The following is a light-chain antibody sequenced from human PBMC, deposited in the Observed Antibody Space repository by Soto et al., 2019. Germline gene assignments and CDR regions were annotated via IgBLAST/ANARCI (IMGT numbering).Light chain of an antibody. Sequence: DIQMTQSPSTLSASVGDRVTITCRASQSISSWLAWYQQKPGKAPKLLIYDASSLESGLPSRFSGSGSGTEFTLTISSLQPDDFATYYFQQYNSYSTFGQGTKLEIK. CDR1: QSISSW. CDR3: QQYNSYST. J-gene: IGKJ2*01. V-gene: IGKV1-5*01. CDR2: DAS.